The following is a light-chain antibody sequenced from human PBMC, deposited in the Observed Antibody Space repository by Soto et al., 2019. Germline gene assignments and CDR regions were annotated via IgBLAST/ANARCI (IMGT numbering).Light chain of an antibody. CDR2: GAS. CDR1: QSVSSSY. V-gene: IGKV3-20*01. CDR3: QQYGNSPCT. J-gene: IGKJ4*01. Sequence: EIVLTQSPGTLSLSPGERATLSCRASQSVSSSYLAWYQQKPGQAPRLLIYGASIRATGIPDRFSGSGSGTDFTLTISRLEPEDCAVYYCQQYGNSPCTFGGGTKVDIK.